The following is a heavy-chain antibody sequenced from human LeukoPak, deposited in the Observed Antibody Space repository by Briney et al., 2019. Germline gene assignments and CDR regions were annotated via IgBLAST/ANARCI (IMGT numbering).Heavy chain of an antibody. CDR3: VRDRANIAMAGGWFDP. J-gene: IGHJ5*02. Sequence: GGSLRLSCAASGFTFSSYGMHWVRQAPGKGLEWVAFIRYDGSNKYYADSVKGRFTISRDNAKNSLYLQMNSLRAEDTAVYYCVRDRANIAMAGGWFDPWGQGALVTVSS. V-gene: IGHV3-30*02. CDR2: IRYDGSNK. CDR1: GFTFSSYG. D-gene: IGHD6-19*01.